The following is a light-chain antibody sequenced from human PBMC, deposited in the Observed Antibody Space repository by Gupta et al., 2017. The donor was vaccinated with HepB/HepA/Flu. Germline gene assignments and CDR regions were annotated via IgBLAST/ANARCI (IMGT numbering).Light chain of an antibody. J-gene: IGLJ2*01. CDR1: SGDIGSYNY. Sequence: QSVLPQPASVSGSPGPSITLSCPGTSGDIGSYNYISWYQQYPGKVPKLVVYDVTNRPSGVSNRFFGSKSGNTASLTISGLQAEDEADYYCSSYTTSSTLIFGGGTKLTVL. CDR2: DVT. V-gene: IGLV2-14*03. CDR3: SSYTTSSTLI.